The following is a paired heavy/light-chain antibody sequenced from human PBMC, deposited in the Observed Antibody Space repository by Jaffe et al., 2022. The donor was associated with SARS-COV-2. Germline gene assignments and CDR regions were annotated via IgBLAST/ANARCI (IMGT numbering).Heavy chain of an antibody. J-gene: IGHJ3*02. CDR1: GLTFSNSV. CDR3: ARGEYSSGWSDVFDI. Sequence: QGQLVESGGSVVQPGNSLRLSCEASGLTFSNSVLHWVRQAPGKGLEWVAAISKDGNLKLYSDSVKGRFSISRDNVKSSLYLQMNGLTVEDTAVYHCARGEYSSGWSDVFDIWGQGTMVTVSS. D-gene: IGHD6-19*01. CDR2: ISKDGNLK. V-gene: IGHV3-30*03.
Light chain of an antibody. V-gene: IGKV1-5*03. J-gene: IGKJ5*01. CDR1: QSINTW. CDR2: KAS. Sequence: DIQMTQSPSTLSASVGDRVTITCRASQSINTWLAWYQQKPGKAPKLLIYKASTLESGVPSRFSGSGSGTEFTLTISSLQPDDFATYYCQKYDSYPITFGQGTQLELK. CDR3: QKYDSYPIT.